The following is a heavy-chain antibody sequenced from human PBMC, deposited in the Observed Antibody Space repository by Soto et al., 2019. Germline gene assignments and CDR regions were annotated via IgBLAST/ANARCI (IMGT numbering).Heavy chain of an antibody. J-gene: IGHJ2*01. CDR1: GYPLTDFY. CDR3: AREGGAAPGARREWYLDL. CDR2: INPHTGDT. V-gene: IGHV1-2*02. D-gene: IGHD6-25*01. Sequence: QVQLVQSGAEVKKPGASVTVSCKTSGYPLTDFYIHWVRQAPGQGLEWMAWINPHTGDTNTALKFQGRITMTRDTSINTAFMELTRRSSADTAVYYCAREGGAAPGARREWYLDLWGRGTLVSVSS.